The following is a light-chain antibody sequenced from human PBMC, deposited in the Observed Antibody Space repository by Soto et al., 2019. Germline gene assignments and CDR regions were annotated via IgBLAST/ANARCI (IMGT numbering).Light chain of an antibody. J-gene: IGKJ4*01. V-gene: IGKV1-33*01. CDR3: QQYDNLPLT. Sequence: DIQMTQSPSSLSASVGDRVTITCQASQDISNYLYWYQQKPGKAPKLLIYDASNWETGVPSRFSGSGSGTDFTFTISSLQPEDIATYYCQQYDNLPLTFGGGTKVEIK. CDR2: DAS. CDR1: QDISNY.